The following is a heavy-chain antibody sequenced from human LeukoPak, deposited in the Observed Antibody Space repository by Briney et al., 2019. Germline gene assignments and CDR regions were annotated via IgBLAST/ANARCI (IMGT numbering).Heavy chain of an antibody. D-gene: IGHD3-10*01. CDR1: GFTFSDYY. CDR3: AGATYYGSGSYFHYYYYYGMDV. V-gene: IGHV3-11*01. Sequence: PGGSLRLSCAASGFTFSDYYMSWIRQAPGKGLEWVSYISSSGSTIYYADSVKGRFTISRDNAKNSLYLQMNSLRAEDTAVYYRAGATYYGSGSYFHYYYYYGMDVWGQGTTVTVSS. J-gene: IGHJ6*02. CDR2: ISSSGSTI.